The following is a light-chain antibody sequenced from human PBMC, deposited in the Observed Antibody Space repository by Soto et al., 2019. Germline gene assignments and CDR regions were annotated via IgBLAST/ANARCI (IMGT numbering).Light chain of an antibody. V-gene: IGKV1-5*01. CDR3: QQYHSYST. J-gene: IGKJ2*01. CDR1: QSFTGM. CDR2: DAS. Sequence: DIQMTHSPSTLSASVGDRVTITCRASQSFTGMLAWYQQKPGKAPKLLIYDASSLKSGVPSRFSGSGSGTEFTLTISSLQPDDFATYYCQQYHSYSTFGQGTKVDIK.